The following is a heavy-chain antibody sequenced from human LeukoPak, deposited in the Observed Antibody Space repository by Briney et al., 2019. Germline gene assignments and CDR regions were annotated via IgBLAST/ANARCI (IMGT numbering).Heavy chain of an antibody. V-gene: IGHV4-61*02. CDR1: GGSISSGSYY. D-gene: IGHD3-3*01. J-gene: IGHJ3*02. CDR3: ARDFWSGLGYYAFDI. CDR2: IYTSGST. Sequence: PSETLSLTCTVSGGSISSGSYYWSWIRQPAGKGLEWIGRIYTSGSTNYNPSLKSRVTISVDTSKNQFSLKLSSVTAADTAVYYCARDFWSGLGYYAFDIWGQGTMVTVSS.